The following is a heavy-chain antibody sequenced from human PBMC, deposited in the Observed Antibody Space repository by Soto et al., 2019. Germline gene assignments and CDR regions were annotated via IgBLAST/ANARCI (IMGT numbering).Heavy chain of an antibody. CDR2: ISSDGGNK. Sequence: GGSLRLSCAASGFTFRNYAMHWVRQAPGKGLEWVAGISSDGGNKDYGDSVKGRFTISRDNSKNTLYLQMSSLRAEDTAVYYCVKEGYYYDSSGYYYGWFDPWGQGTLVTVSS. V-gene: IGHV3-30*18. J-gene: IGHJ5*02. CDR1: GFTFRNYA. D-gene: IGHD3-22*01. CDR3: VKEGYYYDSSGYYYGWFDP.